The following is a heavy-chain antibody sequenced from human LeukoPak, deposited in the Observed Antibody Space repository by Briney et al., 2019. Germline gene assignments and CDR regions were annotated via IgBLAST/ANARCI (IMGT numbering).Heavy chain of an antibody. CDR1: GDSVSSNSAA. J-gene: IGHJ3*01. Sequence: SQTLSLTCAISGDSVSSNSAAWNWIRQSPSKGLEWLGRTYYRSPRYSDYALSVKSRISINPDTSKNQCSLHLNSVTPEDTAVYYCARDQGYATGWSDAFDFWGQGTMVTVSS. CDR3: ARDQGYATGWSDAFDF. CDR2: TYYRSPRYS. D-gene: IGHD6-19*01. V-gene: IGHV6-1*01.